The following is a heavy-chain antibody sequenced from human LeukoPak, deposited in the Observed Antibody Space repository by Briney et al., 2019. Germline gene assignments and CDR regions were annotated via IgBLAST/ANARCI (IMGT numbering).Heavy chain of an antibody. V-gene: IGHV3-48*03. J-gene: IGHJ4*02. CDR2: ISSNSYT. CDR1: GFTFSSYE. Sequence: GRSLRLSWAAYGFTFSSYEMNWVSQAPGKGLEWVSYISSNSYTNYADSVKGRFTISRDNAKNSLYLQMNSLRAEDTAVYYCARAGLGATITPIYWGQGTLVTVSS. CDR3: ARAGLGATITPIY. D-gene: IGHD1-26*01.